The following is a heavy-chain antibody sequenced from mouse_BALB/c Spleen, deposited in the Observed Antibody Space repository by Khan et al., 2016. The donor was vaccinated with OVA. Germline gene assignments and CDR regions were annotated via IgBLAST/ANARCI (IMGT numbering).Heavy chain of an antibody. V-gene: IGHV3-2*02. J-gene: IGHJ2*01. CDR1: GYSITSDYA. D-gene: IGHD1-1*01. Sequence: EVQLVETGPGLVKPSQSLSLTCTVTGYSITSDYAWNWIRQFPGNKLEWMGFISYSGNTNYNPSLKSRISITRDTSKNQFFLQLNSVTTEDTATYYLARVYGGDFDYWGQGTTRTVSS. CDR2: ISYSGNT. CDR3: ARVYGGDFDY.